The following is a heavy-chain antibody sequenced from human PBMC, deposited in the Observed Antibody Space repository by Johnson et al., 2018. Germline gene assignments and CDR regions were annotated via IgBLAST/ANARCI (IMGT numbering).Heavy chain of an antibody. J-gene: IGHJ3*02. Sequence: QVQLQESGPGLVKPSETLSLTCIVSGDSMNNYYWTWLRQSPGKGLEWIGYIYYSGSATYNPSLKSRIIISVDTSQNQFSLTLRSVTAADTAIYSCARIIRGTAGRAFDIWGQGTMVTVSS. V-gene: IGHV4-59*01. CDR1: GDSMNNYY. CDR2: IYYSGSA. CDR3: ARIIRGTAGRAFDI. D-gene: IGHD1-26*01.